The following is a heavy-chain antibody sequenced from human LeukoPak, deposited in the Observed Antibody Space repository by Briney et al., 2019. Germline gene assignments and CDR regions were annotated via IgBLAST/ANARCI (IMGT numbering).Heavy chain of an antibody. D-gene: IGHD3-9*01. CDR3: ARRGYDILTGSLCDY. V-gene: IGHV4-39*01. CDR2: IYYSGST. CDR1: GGSISSSSYY. Sequence: SETLSLTCTVSGGSISSSSYYWGWIRQPPGKGLEWIGSIYYSGSTYYNPSLKSRVTISVDTSKNQFSLKLSSVTAADTAVYYCARRGYDILTGSLCDYWGQGTLVTVSS. J-gene: IGHJ4*02.